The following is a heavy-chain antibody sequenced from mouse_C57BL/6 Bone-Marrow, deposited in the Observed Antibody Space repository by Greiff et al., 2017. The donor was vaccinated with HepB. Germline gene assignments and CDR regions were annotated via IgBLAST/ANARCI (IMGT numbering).Heavy chain of an antibody. CDR2: INPNNGGT. V-gene: IGHV1-18*01. CDR1: GYTFTDYN. CDR3: ARRGAGYFDV. J-gene: IGHJ1*03. Sequence: EVQLQQSGPELVKPGASVKISCTASGYTFTDYNMDWVKQSHGKSLEWIGDINPNNGGTYYNQKFKGKVTLTVDKSSSTAYMELRSLTAEDTAVYYGARRGAGYFDVWGTGTTVTVSS.